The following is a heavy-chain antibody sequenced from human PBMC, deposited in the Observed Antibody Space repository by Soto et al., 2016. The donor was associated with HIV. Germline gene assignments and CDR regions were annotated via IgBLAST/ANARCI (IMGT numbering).Heavy chain of an antibody. D-gene: IGHD1-26*01. CDR3: ARGGADPRGYAFDI. CDR1: GGTFNNYA. J-gene: IGHJ3*02. CDR2: IIPILGTA. V-gene: IGHV1-69*01. Sequence: QVQLVQSGAEVKKPGSSVKVSCKASGGTFNNYAISWVRQAPGQGLEWMGGIIPILGTAKYAQKFQGRVTITADESTSTGYMELSSLRSEDTAVYYCARGGADPRGYAFDIWGQGTMVTVSS.